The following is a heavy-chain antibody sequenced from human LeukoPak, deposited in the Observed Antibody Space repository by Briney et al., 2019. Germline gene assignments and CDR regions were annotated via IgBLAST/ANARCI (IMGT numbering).Heavy chain of an antibody. Sequence: GGSLRLSCAASGFSLSDYWMNWVRQAPGKGLEWVANINLRGGASLYVDSVRGRFTTSRDNAKNSLYLQMSSLKVEDTAVYYCAAWGLYNFWGQGTLVTVSS. CDR2: INLRGGAS. CDR1: GFSLSDYW. J-gene: IGHJ4*02. V-gene: IGHV3-7*01. D-gene: IGHD7-27*01. CDR3: AAWGLYNF.